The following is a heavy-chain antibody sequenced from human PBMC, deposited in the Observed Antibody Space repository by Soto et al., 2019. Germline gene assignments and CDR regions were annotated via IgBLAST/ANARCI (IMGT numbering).Heavy chain of an antibody. J-gene: IGHJ4*02. V-gene: IGHV4-39*01. CDR1: GGSISSSSYY. CDR2: IYYSGST. D-gene: IGHD4-17*01. CDR3: ARTTVTPYYFDY. Sequence: QLQLQESGPGLVKPSETLSLTCTVSGGSISSSSYYWGWIRQSPGKGLEWIGSIYYSGSTYYNPPLKSRVTISVDTSKNQFSLKLSSVTAADTAVYYCARTTVTPYYFDYWGQGTLVTVSS.